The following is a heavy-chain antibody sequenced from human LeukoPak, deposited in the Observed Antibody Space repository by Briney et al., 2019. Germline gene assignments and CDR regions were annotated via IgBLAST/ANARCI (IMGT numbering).Heavy chain of an antibody. CDR2: ISWDGGST. J-gene: IGHJ4*02. V-gene: IGHV3-43*01. CDR1: GFTFDDYT. D-gene: IGHD3-16*01. Sequence: PGGSLRLSCAASGFTFDDYTMHWVRQAPGKGLEWVSLISWDGGSTYYADSVKGRFTISRDDSKNTLYLQMNSLRTEDTALYYCAKEGGGFDYWGQGTLVTVSS. CDR3: AKEGGGFDY.